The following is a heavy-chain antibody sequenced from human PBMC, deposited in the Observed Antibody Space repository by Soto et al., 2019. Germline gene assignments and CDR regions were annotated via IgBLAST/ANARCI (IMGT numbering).Heavy chain of an antibody. CDR3: AGDQDDILTPRALQN. D-gene: IGHD3-9*01. CDR2: IWYDGSNK. J-gene: IGHJ4*02. V-gene: IGHV3-33*01. Sequence: GGSLRLSCAASGFTFSSYGMHWVRQAPGKGLEWVAVIWYDGSNKYYADSVKGRFTISRDNSKNTLYLQMNSLRAEDTAVYYCAGDQDDILTPRALQNWGQGTLVTVSS. CDR1: GFTFSSYG.